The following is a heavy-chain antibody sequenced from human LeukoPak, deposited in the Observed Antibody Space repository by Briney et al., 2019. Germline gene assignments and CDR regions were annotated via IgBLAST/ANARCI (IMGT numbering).Heavy chain of an antibody. D-gene: IGHD5-18*01. CDR3: ARDRSYGYGSHFDY. V-gene: IGHV6-1*01. J-gene: IGHJ4*02. CDR2: TYYRCKWYK. CDR1: GDSVSSNSAA. Sequence: SQTLSLTCAISGDSVSSNSAAWNWLRQSPWRGLEWRGRTYYRCKWYKDYAVSVKGRININPATSKNQFSPPLNSVTPQDTAVYYCARDRSYGYGSHFDYWGQGTLVTVSS.